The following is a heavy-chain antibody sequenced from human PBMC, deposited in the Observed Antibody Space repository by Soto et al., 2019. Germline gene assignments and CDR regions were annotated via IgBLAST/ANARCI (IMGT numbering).Heavy chain of an antibody. D-gene: IGHD1-26*01. J-gene: IGHJ6*02. Sequence: HPGGSLRLSCAASGFTFSSYGMHWVRQAPGKGLEWVAVIWYDGSNKYYADSVKGRFTISRDNSKNTLYLQMNSLRAEDTAVYYCARAFGSYWAYYYGMDVWGQGTTVTVSS. CDR2: IWYDGSNK. CDR1: GFTFSSYG. V-gene: IGHV3-33*01. CDR3: ARAFGSYWAYYYGMDV.